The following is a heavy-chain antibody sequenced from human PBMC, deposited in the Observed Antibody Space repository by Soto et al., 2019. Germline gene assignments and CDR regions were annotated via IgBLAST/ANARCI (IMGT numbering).Heavy chain of an antibody. CDR3: ARVHLVRATAYYGMDV. CDR2: IYYSGST. D-gene: IGHD5-12*01. V-gene: IGHV4-59*01. CDR1: GGSISSYY. Sequence: SETLSLTCTVSGGSISSYYWSWIRQPPGKGLEWIGYIYYSGSTNYNPSLKSRVTISVDTSKNQFSLKLSSVTAADTAVYYCARVHLVRATAYYGMDVWGQGTTVTVSS. J-gene: IGHJ6*02.